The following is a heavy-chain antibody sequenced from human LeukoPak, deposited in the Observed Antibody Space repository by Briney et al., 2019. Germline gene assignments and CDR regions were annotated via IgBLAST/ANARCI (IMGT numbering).Heavy chain of an antibody. J-gene: IGHJ3*02. CDR2: IYYSGST. D-gene: IGHD6-19*01. Sequence: SETLSLTCTVSGGSISSYYWSWIRQPPGKGLEWIGYIYYSGSTKYNPSLKSRVTISLDTPKNQFSLKPRSVTAADTAVYYCARLRPVAGYDAFDIWGHGTMVTVSS. V-gene: IGHV4-59*08. CDR1: GGSISSYY. CDR3: ARLRPVAGYDAFDI.